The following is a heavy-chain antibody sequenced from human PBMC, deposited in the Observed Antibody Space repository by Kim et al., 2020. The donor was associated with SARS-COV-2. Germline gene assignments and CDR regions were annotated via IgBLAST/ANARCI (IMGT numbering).Heavy chain of an antibody. CDR2: IYYSGST. CDR1: GGSISSSSYY. D-gene: IGHD1-26*01. V-gene: IGHV4-39*01. CDR3: ARQGGSHAGAFDI. Sequence: SETLSLTCTVSGGSISSSSYYWGWIRQPPGKGLEWIGSIYYSGSTYYNPSLKSRVTISVDTSKNQFSLKLSSVTAADTAVYYCARQGGSHAGAFDIWGQG. J-gene: IGHJ3*02.